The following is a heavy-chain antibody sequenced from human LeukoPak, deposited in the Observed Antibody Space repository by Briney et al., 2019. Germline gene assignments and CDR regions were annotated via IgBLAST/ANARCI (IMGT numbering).Heavy chain of an antibody. V-gene: IGHV4-34*01. CDR3: ARDKRVYSSSWYWFDP. CDR1: GGSFSGYY. J-gene: IGHJ5*02. Sequence: APETLSLTCAVYGGSFSGYYWSWIRQPPGKGLEWIGEINHSGSTNYNPSLKSRVTISVDTSKNQFSLKLSSVTAADTAVYYCARDKRVYSSSWYWFDPWGQGTLVTVSS. CDR2: INHSGST. D-gene: IGHD6-13*01.